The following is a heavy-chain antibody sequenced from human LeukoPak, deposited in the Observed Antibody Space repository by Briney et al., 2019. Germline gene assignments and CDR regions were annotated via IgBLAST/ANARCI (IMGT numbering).Heavy chain of an antibody. Sequence: PGGSLRLSCAASGFTFSSYSMNWVRQAPGKGLEWVSSISSSSSYIYYADSVKGRFTISRDNAKNSLYLQMNSLRAEDTAVYYCARYGDYVGWFDPWGQGTLVTVSS. CDR2: ISSSSSYI. V-gene: IGHV3-21*01. J-gene: IGHJ5*02. D-gene: IGHD4-17*01. CDR3: ARYGDYVGWFDP. CDR1: GFTFSSYS.